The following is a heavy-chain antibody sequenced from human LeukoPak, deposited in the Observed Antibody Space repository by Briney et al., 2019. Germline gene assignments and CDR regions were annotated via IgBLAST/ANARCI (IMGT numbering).Heavy chain of an antibody. D-gene: IGHD6-13*01. J-gene: IGHJ6*02. CDR1: GGSISSYY. Sequence: KPSETLSLTCTVSGGSISSYYWSWIRQPPGKGLEWIGYIYYSGSTNYNPSLKSRVTISVDTSKNQFSLKLSSVTAADTAVYYCARDNSIAAAPLGMDVWGQGTTVTVSS. CDR2: IYYSGST. V-gene: IGHV4-59*01. CDR3: ARDNSIAAAPLGMDV.